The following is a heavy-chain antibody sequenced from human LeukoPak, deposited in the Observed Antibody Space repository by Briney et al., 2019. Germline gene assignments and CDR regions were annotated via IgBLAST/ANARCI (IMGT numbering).Heavy chain of an antibody. CDR2: IKQDGSEK. Sequence: GGSLRLSCAASGFTFSSYWMSWVRQAPAKGLEWVANIKQDGSEKYYVDSVKGRFTISRDNAKNSLYLQMNSLRAEDTAVYYCARELAVAGSLLFDYWGQGTLVTVSS. CDR1: GFTFSSYW. V-gene: IGHV3-7*01. D-gene: IGHD6-19*01. CDR3: ARELAVAGSLLFDY. J-gene: IGHJ4*02.